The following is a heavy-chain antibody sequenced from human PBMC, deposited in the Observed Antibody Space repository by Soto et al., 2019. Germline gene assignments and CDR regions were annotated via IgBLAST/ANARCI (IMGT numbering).Heavy chain of an antibody. Sequence: SVKVSCKASGGTFSSYAISWVRQAPGQGLEWMGGIIPIFGTANYAQKFQGRVTITADESTSTAYMELSSLRSEDTAVYYCARDDRLRLHAFDIWGQGTMVTVSS. V-gene: IGHV1-69*13. CDR1: GGTFSSYA. J-gene: IGHJ3*02. D-gene: IGHD5-12*01. CDR2: IIPIFGTA. CDR3: ARDDRLRLHAFDI.